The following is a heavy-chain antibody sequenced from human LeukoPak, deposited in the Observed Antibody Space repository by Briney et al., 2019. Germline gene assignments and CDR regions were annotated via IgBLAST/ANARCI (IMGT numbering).Heavy chain of an antibody. D-gene: IGHD3-22*01. Sequence: SVTVSCKASGGTFGSYAVSWVRQAPGQGLEWMGGIIPILGTANYAQKFQGRVTITADESTSTAYMELSSLRSEDTAVYYCARDRYYDGSGHYFESIYWGQGTLVTVSS. V-gene: IGHV1-69*13. CDR3: ARDRYYDGSGHYFESIY. J-gene: IGHJ4*02. CDR2: IIPILGTA. CDR1: GGTFGSYA.